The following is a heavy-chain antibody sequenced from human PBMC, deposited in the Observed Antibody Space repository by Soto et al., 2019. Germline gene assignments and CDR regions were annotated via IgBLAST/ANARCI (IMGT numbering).Heavy chain of an antibody. CDR2: IGTYNLST. J-gene: IGHJ4*02. CDR1: GYDFTTYA. Sequence: ASVKVSCKASGYDFTTYALSWVRQAPGQGLEWLGWIGTYNLSTSYAQKFQGRVTMTRDTSTSTVYMELSSLRSEDTAVYYCARAGSGLGYWGQGTLVTVS. CDR3: ARAGSGLGY. V-gene: IGHV1-18*01. D-gene: IGHD2-15*01.